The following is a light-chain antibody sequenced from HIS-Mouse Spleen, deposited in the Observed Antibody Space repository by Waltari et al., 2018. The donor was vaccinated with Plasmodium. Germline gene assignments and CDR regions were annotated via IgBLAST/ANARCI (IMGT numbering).Light chain of an antibody. CDR2: GAS. V-gene: IGKV3-15*01. J-gene: IGKJ2*01. CDR1: QSVSSN. CDR3: QQYNNPRTT. Sequence: EIVLTQSPGTLSVSPGERATLSCRASQSVSSNLAWYQQKPGQAPRLLIYGASTRATGIPARFSGSGSGTEFTLTISSLQSEDFAVYYCQQYNNPRTTFGQGTKLEIK.